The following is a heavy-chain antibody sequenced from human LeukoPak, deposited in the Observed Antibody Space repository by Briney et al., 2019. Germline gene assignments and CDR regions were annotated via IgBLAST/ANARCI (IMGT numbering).Heavy chain of an antibody. V-gene: IGHV3-21*01. Sequence: GGSLRLSCAASGFTFSSDSMNWIRQAPGKGLEWVSSISSSSSYIYYADSVKGRFTISRDNAKNSLYLQMNSLRAEDTAVYYCARFEYSSSWTYFDYWAQGTLVTVPS. D-gene: IGHD6-13*01. CDR2: ISSSSSYI. J-gene: IGHJ4*02. CDR1: GFTFSSDS. CDR3: ARFEYSSSWTYFDY.